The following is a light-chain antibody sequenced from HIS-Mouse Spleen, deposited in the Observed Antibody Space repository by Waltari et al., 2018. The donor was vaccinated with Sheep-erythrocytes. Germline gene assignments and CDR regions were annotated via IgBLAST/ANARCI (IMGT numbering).Light chain of an antibody. J-gene: IGKJ2*01. CDR2: DAS. Sequence: EIVLTQSPATLSLSPGDRATLSCRASQSVSSYLAWYQQKPGQAPRLLIYDASNRATGIPARFSGSGSGTDFTLTISSLEPEDFAVYYCQQRRNWYTVGQGTKLEIK. CDR3: QQRRNWYT. V-gene: IGKV3-11*01. CDR1: QSVSSY.